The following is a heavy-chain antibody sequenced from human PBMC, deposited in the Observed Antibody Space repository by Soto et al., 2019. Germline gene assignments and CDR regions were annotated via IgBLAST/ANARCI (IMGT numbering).Heavy chain of an antibody. V-gene: IGHV3-33*01. J-gene: IGHJ6*02. CDR1: GFTFSSYG. D-gene: IGHD3-22*01. Sequence: PGGSLRLSCAASGFTFSSYGMHWVRQAPGKGLEWVAVIWYDGSNKYYADSVKGRFTISRDNSKNTLYLQMNSLRAEDTAVYYCARDGRAQIYSSVYPLDYYYGMDVWGQGTTVTVSS. CDR2: IWYDGSNK. CDR3: ARDGRAQIYSSVYPLDYYYGMDV.